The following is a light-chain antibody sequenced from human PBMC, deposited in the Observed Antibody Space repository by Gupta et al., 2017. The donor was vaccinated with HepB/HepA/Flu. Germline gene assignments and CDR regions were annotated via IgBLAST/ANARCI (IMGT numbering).Light chain of an antibody. CDR2: GAS. CDR3: QQEINWPMT. Sequence: EIVMTQSPATLSVSLGERATLSCRASQSISSSLAGYQQKPGQAPRLLIYGASTRATAFPTRFSGSGSGTEFTLTVSSRQSEDFAIYYCQQEINWPMTFGQGTKLEIK. J-gene: IGKJ2*01. V-gene: IGKV3-15*01. CDR1: QSISSS.